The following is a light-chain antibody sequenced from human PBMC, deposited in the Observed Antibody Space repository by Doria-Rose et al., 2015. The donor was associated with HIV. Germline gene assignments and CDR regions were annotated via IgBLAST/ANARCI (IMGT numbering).Light chain of an antibody. CDR1: SSDVGGYNY. Sequence: QPVLTQPASVSGSPGQSITISCTGTSSDVGGYNYVSWYQQHPGKAPKLMIFDVSNRPSGVSSRFSGSKSGSTASLTISGLQAEDEADYYCSSYTSISTLVVFGGGTKLTVL. V-gene: IGLV2-14*01. CDR2: DVS. J-gene: IGLJ2*01. CDR3: SSYTSISTLVV.